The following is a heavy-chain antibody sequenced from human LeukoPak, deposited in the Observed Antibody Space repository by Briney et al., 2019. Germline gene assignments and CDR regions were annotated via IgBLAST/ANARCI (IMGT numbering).Heavy chain of an antibody. D-gene: IGHD3-10*01. J-gene: IGHJ5*02. CDR1: GGTFSSYA. V-gene: IGHV1-69*05. CDR2: IIPIFGTA. Sequence: SSVKVSCKASGGTFSSYAISWVRQAPGQGLEWMGGIIPIFGTANYAQKFQGRVTITTDESTSTAYMELSSLRSEDTAVYYCARDRRPYGSHTGGGWFDPWGQGTLVTVSS. CDR3: ARDRRPYGSHTGGGWFDP.